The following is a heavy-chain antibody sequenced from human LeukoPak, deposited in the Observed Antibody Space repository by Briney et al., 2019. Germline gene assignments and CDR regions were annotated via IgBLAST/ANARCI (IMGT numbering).Heavy chain of an antibody. CDR2: IHYSGST. Sequence: PSETLSLTCTVSGDSISSSSYYWGWIRQPPGKGLEWIGNIHYSGSTYYNPSLKSRVTTFVDTSKNQFSLKLSSVTAADTAVYYCAIVRVGSYFDYWGRGTLVTVSS. D-gene: IGHD1-26*01. J-gene: IGHJ4*02. V-gene: IGHV4-39*01. CDR1: GDSISSSSYY. CDR3: AIVRVGSYFDY.